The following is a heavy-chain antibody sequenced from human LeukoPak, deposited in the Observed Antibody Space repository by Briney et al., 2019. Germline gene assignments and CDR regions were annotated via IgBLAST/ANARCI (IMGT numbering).Heavy chain of an antibody. CDR3: ARDPTRSGLDY. J-gene: IGHJ4*02. V-gene: IGHV4-61*08. CDR2: IYYSGST. CDR1: GGSISSGGYY. D-gene: IGHD4-11*01. Sequence: PSETLSLTCTVSGGSISSGGYYWSWIRQHPGKGLEWIGYIYYSGSTYYNPSLKSRVTISVDTSKNQFSLKLSSVTAADTAVYYCARDPTRSGLDYWGQGTLVTVSS.